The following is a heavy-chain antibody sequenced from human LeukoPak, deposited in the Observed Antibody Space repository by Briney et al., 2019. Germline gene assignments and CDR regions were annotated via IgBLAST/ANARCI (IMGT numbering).Heavy chain of an antibody. CDR3: ATMHSSAWYSY. D-gene: IGHD6-19*01. Sequence: SETLSGTCAVYGGSFTSYYWSWIRQPPGKGLEWIGEISHTGHTNYNPSLKSRVTMSVDTSKNQFSLKLSSVTAADTAVYYCATMHSSAWYSYWGQGTLVTVSS. J-gene: IGHJ4*02. V-gene: IGHV4-34*01. CDR1: GGSFTSYY. CDR2: ISHTGHT.